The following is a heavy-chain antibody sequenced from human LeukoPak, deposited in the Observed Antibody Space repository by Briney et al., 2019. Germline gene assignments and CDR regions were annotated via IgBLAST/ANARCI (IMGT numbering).Heavy chain of an antibody. Sequence: GGSLRLSCAASGFTFSSCAMHWVRQAPGKGLEWVAVISYDGSNKYYADSVKGRFTISRDNSKNTLYLQMNSLRAEDTAVYYCASDVPAAAILDDYWGQGTLVTVSS. CDR1: GFTFSSCA. CDR3: ASDVPAAAILDDY. CDR2: ISYDGSNK. J-gene: IGHJ4*02. V-gene: IGHV3-30-3*01. D-gene: IGHD2-2*01.